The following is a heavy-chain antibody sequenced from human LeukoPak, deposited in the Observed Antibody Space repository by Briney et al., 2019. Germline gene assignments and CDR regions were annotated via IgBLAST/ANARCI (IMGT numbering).Heavy chain of an antibody. V-gene: IGHV1-2*04. Sequence: ASVKVSCKASGGTFSSYAISWVRQAPGQGLEWMGWINPNSGGTNYAQKFQGWVTMTRDTSISTAYMELSRLRSDDTAVYYCARDHMVRGVTRYYGMDVWGQGTTVTVSS. J-gene: IGHJ6*02. CDR2: INPNSGGT. CDR1: GGTFSSYA. CDR3: ARDHMVRGVTRYYGMDV. D-gene: IGHD3-10*01.